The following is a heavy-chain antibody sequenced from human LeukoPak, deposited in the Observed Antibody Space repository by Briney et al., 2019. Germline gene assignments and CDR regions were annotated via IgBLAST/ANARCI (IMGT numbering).Heavy chain of an antibody. CDR2: ISSSSSYI. CDR3: AKGRYDSSGFNWAA. J-gene: IGHJ4*02. D-gene: IGHD3-22*01. CDR1: GFTFSSYS. Sequence: GGSLRLSRAASGFTFSSYSMNWVRQAPGKGLEWVSSISSSSSYIYYADSVKGRFSISRDNAKNSLYLQMNSLRAEDTAVYYCAKGRYDSSGFNWAAWGQGTLVTVSS. V-gene: IGHV3-21*04.